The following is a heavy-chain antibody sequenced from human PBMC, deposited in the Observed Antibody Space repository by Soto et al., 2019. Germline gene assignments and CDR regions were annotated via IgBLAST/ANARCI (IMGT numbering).Heavy chain of an antibody. CDR1: GVNFRNYG. Sequence: PXGSLRLSCAASGVNFRNYGMHWVRQAPGKGLVWVSRINSDGRSTRYADSVKGRFTISRDNARNTLFLQMNSLRADDTAVYYCARVGVDTAVVDGGYYYYPLDVWGQGTTVTVSS. CDR2: INSDGRST. D-gene: IGHD5-18*01. J-gene: IGHJ6*02. CDR3: ARVGVDTAVVDGGYYYYPLDV. V-gene: IGHV3-74*01.